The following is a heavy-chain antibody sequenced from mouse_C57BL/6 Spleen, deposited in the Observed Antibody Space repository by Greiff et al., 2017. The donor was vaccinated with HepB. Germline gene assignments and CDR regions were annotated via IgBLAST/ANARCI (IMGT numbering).Heavy chain of an antibody. CDR3: ARGGLGQGY. CDR2: INPNNGGT. Sequence: EVQLQQSGPELVKPGASVKISCKASGYTFTDYYMNWVKQSHGKSLEWIGDINPNNGGTSYNQKFKGKATLTVDKSSSTAYMELRSLTSEDSAVYYWARGGLGQGYWGQGTTLTVSA. V-gene: IGHV1-26*01. J-gene: IGHJ2*01. D-gene: IGHD4-1*01. CDR1: GYTFTDYY.